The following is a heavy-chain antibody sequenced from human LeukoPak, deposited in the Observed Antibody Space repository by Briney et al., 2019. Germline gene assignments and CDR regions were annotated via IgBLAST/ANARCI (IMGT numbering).Heavy chain of an antibody. CDR3: AGFSQLAYSTDP. CDR2: MNPNSGNT. Sequence: ASVKVSCKASGYTFTSYDINWVRQATGQGLEWMGWMNPNSGNTGYAQKFQGRVTMTRNTSISTAYMELSSLRSEDTAVYYCAGFSQLAYSTDPWGQGTLVTVSS. V-gene: IGHV1-8*01. J-gene: IGHJ5*02. D-gene: IGHD6-13*01. CDR1: GYTFTSYD.